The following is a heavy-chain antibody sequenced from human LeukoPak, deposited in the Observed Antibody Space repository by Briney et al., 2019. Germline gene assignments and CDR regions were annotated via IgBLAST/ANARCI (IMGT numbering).Heavy chain of an antibody. Sequence: GGSLRLSCAASGFTFSSYGMHWVRQAPGKGLEWVAVIWYDGSNKYYADSVKGRFTISRDNSKNTLYLQMNSLRAEDTAVYYCARWRLGEQLAPFDYWGQGTLVTVSS. CDR1: GFTFSSYG. V-gene: IGHV3-33*01. D-gene: IGHD6-13*01. CDR2: IWYDGSNK. J-gene: IGHJ4*02. CDR3: ARWRLGEQLAPFDY.